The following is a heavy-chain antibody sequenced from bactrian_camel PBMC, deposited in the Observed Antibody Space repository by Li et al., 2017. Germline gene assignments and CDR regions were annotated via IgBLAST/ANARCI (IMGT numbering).Heavy chain of an antibody. V-gene: IGHV3S26*01. Sequence: VQLVESGGGSVQAGGSLRLSCVVSTYTKSRYCMHWFRQAPGKEREGVAAISSDGIATYSDSVKGRFTISQDNAKNTLYLQMNGLKPEDTGSYYCATSARPYCSTDWTERWRYNDWGQGTQVTVS. CDR1: TYTKSRYC. D-gene: IGHD6*01. CDR2: ISSDGIA. J-gene: IGHJ4*01. CDR3: ATSARPYCSTDWTERWRYND.